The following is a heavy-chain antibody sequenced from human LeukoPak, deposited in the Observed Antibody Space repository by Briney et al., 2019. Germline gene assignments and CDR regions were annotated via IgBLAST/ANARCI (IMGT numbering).Heavy chain of an antibody. CDR1: GFTFSDYY. Sequence: GGSLRLSCVGSGFTFSDYYMSWIRQVPGKGLEWVSYISNDSVDKYYVDSVRGRFTISRDNAKKSMYLQMSGMRVEDTAVYYCARRDWVSGAVRAFDIWGQGTMVTVSS. CDR3: ARRDWVSGAVRAFDI. D-gene: IGHD3-3*01. CDR2: ISNDSVDK. J-gene: IGHJ3*02. V-gene: IGHV3-11*04.